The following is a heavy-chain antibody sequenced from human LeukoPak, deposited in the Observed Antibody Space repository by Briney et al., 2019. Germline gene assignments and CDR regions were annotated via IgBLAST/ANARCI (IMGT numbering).Heavy chain of an antibody. D-gene: IGHD6-13*01. J-gene: IGHJ4*02. CDR2: IYYSGST. V-gene: IGHV4-59*01. CDR1: GGSFSGYY. Sequence: SXTLSLTCAVYGGSFSGYYWSWIRQPPGKGLEWIGYIYYSGSTNYNPSLKSRVTISVDTSKNQFSLKLSSVTAADTAVYYCARGKAAAGDHDYWGQGTLVTVSS. CDR3: ARGKAAAGDHDY.